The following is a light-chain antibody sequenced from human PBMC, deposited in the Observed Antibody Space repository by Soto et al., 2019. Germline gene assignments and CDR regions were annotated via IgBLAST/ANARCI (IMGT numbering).Light chain of an antibody. CDR3: QQYNSWLWT. Sequence: EIVLTQSPATLSLSPGEGATLSCRASQSVSSSLAWYQQKPGQAPRLLIYGASTRATGIPARFSGSGSGTEFTLIISSLQSEDSAVYYCQQYNSWLWTFGQGTKVDI. CDR2: GAS. CDR1: QSVSSS. J-gene: IGKJ1*01. V-gene: IGKV3-15*01.